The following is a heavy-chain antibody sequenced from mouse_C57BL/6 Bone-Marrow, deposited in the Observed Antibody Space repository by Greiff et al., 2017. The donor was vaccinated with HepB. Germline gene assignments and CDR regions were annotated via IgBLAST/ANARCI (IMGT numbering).Heavy chain of an antibody. CDR3: ARSGTGTGAMDY. D-gene: IGHD4-1*01. CDR2: INPNNGGT. J-gene: IGHJ4*01. V-gene: IGHV1-26*01. Sequence: EVQLQQSGPELVKPGASVKISCKASGYTFTDYYMNWVKQSHGKSLEWIGDINPNNGGTSYNQKFKGKATLTVDKSSSTAYMELRSLTSEDSAVYYCARSGTGTGAMDYWGQGTSVTVSS. CDR1: GYTFTDYY.